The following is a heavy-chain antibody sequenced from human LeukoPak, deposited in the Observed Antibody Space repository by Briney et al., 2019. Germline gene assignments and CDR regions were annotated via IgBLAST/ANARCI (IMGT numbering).Heavy chain of an antibody. CDR1: GGSISSFY. D-gene: IGHD1-7*01. CDR2: IYSSGDT. Sequence: SETLSLTCTVSGGSISSFYWSWIRQPPGKGLEWIGYIYSSGDTNYNPSLKSRVTISVDTSKNQFSLKLSSVTAADTAVYYCARRYHWNYGFDPWGQGTLVTVS. V-gene: IGHV4-59*01. J-gene: IGHJ5*02. CDR3: ARRYHWNYGFDP.